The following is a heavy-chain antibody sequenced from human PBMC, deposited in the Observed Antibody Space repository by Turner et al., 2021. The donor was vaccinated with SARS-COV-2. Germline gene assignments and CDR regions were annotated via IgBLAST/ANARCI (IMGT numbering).Heavy chain of an antibody. V-gene: IGHV4-59*01. CDR1: GGSISSYY. Sequence: QVQLQESVPGLVKLSETLSLTCTVSGGSISSYYWSWIRQPSGKGLEWIGYIYYSGSTNYNPSLKSRVTISVDTSKNQSSLKLSSVTAADTAVYYCARGFDYWGQGTLVTVSS. J-gene: IGHJ4*02. CDR2: IYYSGST. CDR3: ARGFDY.